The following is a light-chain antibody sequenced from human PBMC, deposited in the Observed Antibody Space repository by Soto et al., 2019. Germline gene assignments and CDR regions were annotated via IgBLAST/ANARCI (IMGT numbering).Light chain of an antibody. CDR2: AAS. J-gene: IGKJ3*01. V-gene: IGKV1-39*01. CDR1: QSISSY. CDR3: QQSYSTPPFP. Sequence: DIQMTQSPSSLSASVGDRVTITCRASQSISSYLNWYQQKPGKAPKLLIYAASSLQSGVPSRFSGRGSGTDFTLTISSLQPEDFATYYCQQSYSTPPFPFGPGTKVDIK.